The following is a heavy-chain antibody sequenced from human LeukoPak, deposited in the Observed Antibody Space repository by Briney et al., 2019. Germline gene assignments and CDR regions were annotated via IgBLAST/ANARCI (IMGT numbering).Heavy chain of an antibody. CDR2: ITTGDGNT. D-gene: IGHD6-19*01. J-gene: IGHJ4*02. CDR3: AKDGTFGGGWFDY. Sequence: GGSLRLSCTASGFTFSSYTMTWVRQAPGKGLKWVSTITTGDGNTYYADSVKGRFTVSRDDSKNTLYLQMNSLRAEDTAVYYCAKDGTFGGGWFDYWGQGALVTVSS. CDR1: GFTFSSYT. V-gene: IGHV3-23*01.